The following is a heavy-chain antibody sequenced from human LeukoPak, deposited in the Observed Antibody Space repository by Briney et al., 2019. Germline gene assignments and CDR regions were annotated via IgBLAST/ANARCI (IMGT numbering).Heavy chain of an antibody. D-gene: IGHD2-2*01. CDR1: GFTVSSNY. Sequence: GGSLRLSCAASGFTVSSNYMSWVRQAPGKGLEWVSVIYSGGSTYYADSVKGRFTISRDNSKNTLYLQMNSLRAENTAVYYCAREEYCRSTSCSNYYYYGMDVGGQGTTVTVSS. CDR3: AREEYCRSTSCSNYYYYGMDV. J-gene: IGHJ6*02. CDR2: IYSGGST. V-gene: IGHV3-53*01.